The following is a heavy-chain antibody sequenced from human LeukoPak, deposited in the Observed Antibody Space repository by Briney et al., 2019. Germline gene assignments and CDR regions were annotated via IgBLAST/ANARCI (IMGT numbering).Heavy chain of an antibody. CDR2: INPNSGGT. CDR1: GYTFTGYY. D-gene: IGHD2-15*01. Sequence: GASVKVSCKASGYTFTGYYMHWVRQATGQGLEWMGWINPNSGGTNYAQKFQGRVTMTRDTSISTAYMELSRLRSDDTAVYYCARDAFADIVVVVAATPSWFDPWGQGTLVTVSS. J-gene: IGHJ5*02. V-gene: IGHV1-2*02. CDR3: ARDAFADIVVVVAATPSWFDP.